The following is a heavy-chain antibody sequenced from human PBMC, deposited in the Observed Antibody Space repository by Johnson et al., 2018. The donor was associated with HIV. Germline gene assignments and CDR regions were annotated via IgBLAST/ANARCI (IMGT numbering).Heavy chain of an antibody. V-gene: IGHV3-21*05. CDR1: GFTFSSYA. D-gene: IGHD1-20*01. Sequence: VQLVESGGGVVQPGRSLRLSCAASGFTFSSYAMHWVRQAPAKGLEWIVYISRGGSYIYYAASVRGRFPISRANAKQSLFRQLGRLRAGDACVYYCARGGTYNWSPDRMGNAYDIWGQGTTVTVSS. CDR2: ISRGGSYI. CDR3: ARGGTYNWSPDRMGNAYDI. J-gene: IGHJ3*02.